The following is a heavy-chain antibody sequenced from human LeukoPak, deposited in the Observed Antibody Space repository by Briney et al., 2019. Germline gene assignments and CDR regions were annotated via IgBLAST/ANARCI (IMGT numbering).Heavy chain of an antibody. Sequence: SSETLSLTCAVYGGSFSGYYWSWIRQPPGKGLEWIGGINHSGSTNYNPSLKGRVTISVDTSKNHFSLHLKSVTPEDTGVYYCARAFLYGDTWENTFDYWGQGILVTVSS. CDR3: ARAFLYGDTWENTFDY. CDR2: INHSGST. CDR1: GGSFSGYY. D-gene: IGHD1-26*01. J-gene: IGHJ4*02. V-gene: IGHV4-34*01.